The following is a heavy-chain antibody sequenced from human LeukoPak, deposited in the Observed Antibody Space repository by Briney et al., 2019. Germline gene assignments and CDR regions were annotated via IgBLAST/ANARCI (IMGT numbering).Heavy chain of an antibody. J-gene: IGHJ6*02. CDR2: ISYDGSNK. CDR1: GFTFSSYG. Sequence: GGSLRLSCAASGFTFSSYGMHWVRQAPGKGLEWVAVISYDGSNKYYADSVKGRFTISRDNSKNTLYLQMNSLRAEDTAVYYCTKADLKPKRVVYYYCYGMDVWGQGTTVTVSS. D-gene: IGHD2-15*01. CDR3: TKADLKPKRVVYYYCYGMDV. V-gene: IGHV3-30*18.